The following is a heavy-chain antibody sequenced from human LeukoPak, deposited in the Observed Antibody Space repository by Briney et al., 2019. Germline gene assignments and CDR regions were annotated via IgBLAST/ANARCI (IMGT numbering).Heavy chain of an antibody. D-gene: IGHD1-26*01. J-gene: IGHJ4*02. CDR1: GFTFDDYA. CDR2: ISWNSGSI. CDR3: AKGGAGKTLYYFDY. V-gene: IGHV3-9*01. Sequence: PGRSLRLSCAASGFTFDDYAMHWVRQAPGKGLEWVSGISWNSGSIGYADSVKGRFTIPRDNAKNSLYLQMNSLRAEDTTLYYCAKGGAGKTLYYFDYWGQGTLVTVSS.